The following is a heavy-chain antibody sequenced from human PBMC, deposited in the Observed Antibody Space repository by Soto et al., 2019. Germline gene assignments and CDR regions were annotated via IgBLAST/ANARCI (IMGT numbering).Heavy chain of an antibody. D-gene: IGHD3-9*01. CDR1: GFTFSDYG. CDR2: TSYDGSNI. V-gene: IGHV3-30*18. CDR3: AKDYDILIGPFDY. J-gene: IGHJ4*02. Sequence: QVQLVESGGGVVQPGRSLRLSCVASGFTFSDYGMHWVRQAPGMGLEWVAVTSYDGSNIHYADSVKGRFIISRDNSKNTLLLQMNSLRAEDTAVYYCAKDYDILIGPFDYWGQGTLVTVSS.